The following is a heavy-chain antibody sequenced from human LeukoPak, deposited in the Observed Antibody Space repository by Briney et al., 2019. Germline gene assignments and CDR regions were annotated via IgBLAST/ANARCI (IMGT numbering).Heavy chain of an antibody. CDR3: ATAPLYSSSWYFRGYFDD. J-gene: IGHJ4*02. Sequence: GGSLRLSCTASGFTFSNFAMHWGRQAPGTGLEWVAAISYDGSRTDYTVSVNGRFTISRDNSKNTLYLQMNSLRTEDTAVYYCATAPLYSSSWYFRGYFDDWGQGTLVTVSS. D-gene: IGHD6-13*01. V-gene: IGHV3-30*04. CDR2: ISYDGSRT. CDR1: GFTFSNFA.